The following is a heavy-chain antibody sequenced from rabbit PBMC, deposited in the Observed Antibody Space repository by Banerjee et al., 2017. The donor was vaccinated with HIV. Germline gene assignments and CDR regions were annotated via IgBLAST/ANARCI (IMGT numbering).Heavy chain of an antibody. CDR2: INTSSGNT. CDR1: GFSFTYKYV. J-gene: IGHJ4*01. CDR3: ARDLGGSIHL. V-gene: IGHV1S45*01. Sequence: QEQLVEYGGDLVKPEGSLTLTCTASGFSFTYKYVMCWVRQAPGKGLEWIACINTSSGNTVYANWAKGRLTISKTSSTTVTLQMTSLTAADTATYLCARDLGGSIHLWGPGTLVTDS. D-gene: IGHD4-2*01.